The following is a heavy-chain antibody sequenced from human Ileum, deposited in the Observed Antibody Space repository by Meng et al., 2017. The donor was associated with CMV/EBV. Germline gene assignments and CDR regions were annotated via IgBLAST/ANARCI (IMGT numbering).Heavy chain of an antibody. CDR1: GFTFSSYE. J-gene: IGHJ4*02. V-gene: IGHV3-48*03. D-gene: IGHD3-3*01. CDR3: VRGGSSGTLKYFDY. Sequence: GGSLRLSCVASGFTFSSYEMNWVRQIPGKGLEWISYISASTSAIYYAASVKGRFTISRYNVKNSLYLLMESLRADDTAIYYCVRGGSSGTLKYFDYWGQGALVTVAS. CDR2: ISASTSAI.